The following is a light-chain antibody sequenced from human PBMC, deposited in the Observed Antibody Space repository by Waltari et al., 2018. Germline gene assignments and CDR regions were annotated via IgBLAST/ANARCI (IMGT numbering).Light chain of an antibody. V-gene: IGLV2-14*03. CDR3: SSFSTSFSYV. Sequence: QSALTQPASLSGSPGQSITISCTGTSSDVGASTYVTWYQQHPDKAPKVISRGVSQPPSGVPSRFSGSRSGNTASLTISGLQVEDEADYYCSSFSTSFSYVFGTGTTVTVL. CDR1: SSDVGASTY. CDR2: GVS. J-gene: IGLJ1*01.